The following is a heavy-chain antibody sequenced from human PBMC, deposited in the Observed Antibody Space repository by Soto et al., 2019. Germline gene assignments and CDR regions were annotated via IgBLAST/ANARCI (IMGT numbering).Heavy chain of an antibody. CDR2: IYWDADK. V-gene: IGHV2-5*02. D-gene: IGHD6-19*01. J-gene: IGHJ4*02. CDR1: GFSLSARGMG. CDR3: AHRSRGWQYYFPY. Sequence: QITLKESGPTLVKPTQTLTLTCTFSGFSLSARGMGVGWIRQPPGKALEWLALIYWDADKWYSPSLRSRLTITEDTPKNQVVLTMPNMDPVDTATYYCAHRSRGWQYYFPYWGQGTLVTVSS.